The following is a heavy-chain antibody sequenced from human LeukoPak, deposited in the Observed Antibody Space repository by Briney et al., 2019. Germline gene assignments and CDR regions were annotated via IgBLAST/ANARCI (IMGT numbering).Heavy chain of an antibody. D-gene: IGHD3-10*01. CDR3: ARSSQLLWFGEYGTLGY. J-gene: IGHJ4*02. Sequence: GVSLRLSCAASGFTFSSYWMSWVRQAPGKGLEWVANIKQDGSEKYYVDSVKGRFTISRDNAKNSLYLQMNSLRAEDTAVYYCARSSQLLWFGEYGTLGYWGQGTLVTVSS. CDR1: GFTFSSYW. CDR2: IKQDGSEK. V-gene: IGHV3-7*01.